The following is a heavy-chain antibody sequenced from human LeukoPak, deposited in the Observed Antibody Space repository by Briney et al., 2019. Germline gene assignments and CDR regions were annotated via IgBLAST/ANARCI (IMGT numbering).Heavy chain of an antibody. V-gene: IGHV3-23*01. Sequence: GGSLRLSCGASGFTFSSYAMSWVRQTPGRGLEWVAGVSPSGGRTIYADSAEGRFTISRDNSNDTVYLQLSSLRAEDSALYYCAKVRGVYCSSPACYYYDAWGQGTPVTVSS. CDR2: VSPSGGRT. CDR3: AKVRGVYCSSPACYYYDA. D-gene: IGHD2-2*01. J-gene: IGHJ4*02. CDR1: GFTFSSYA.